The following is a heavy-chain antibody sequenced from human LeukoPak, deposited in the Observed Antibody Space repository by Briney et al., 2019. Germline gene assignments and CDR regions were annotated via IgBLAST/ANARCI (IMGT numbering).Heavy chain of an antibody. J-gene: IGHJ6*03. V-gene: IGHV3-15*01. CDR2: IKSKTDGGTT. CDR1: GFTFSNAW. D-gene: IGHD3-22*01. CDR3: TTVGSSGYYWKYHYYMDV. Sequence: PGGSLRLSCAASGFTFSNAWMSWVRQAPGKGLEWVGRIKSKTDGGTTDYAAPVKGRFTISRDDSKNTLYLQMNSLKTEDTAVYYCTTVGSSGYYWKYHYYMDVWGKGTTVTISS.